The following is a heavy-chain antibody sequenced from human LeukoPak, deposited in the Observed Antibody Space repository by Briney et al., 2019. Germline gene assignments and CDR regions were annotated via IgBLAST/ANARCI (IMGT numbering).Heavy chain of an antibody. CDR1: GGSFSGYY. Sequence: SETLSLTCAVYGGSFSGYYWSWIRQPPGKGLEWIGEINHSGSTNYNPSLKSRVTISVDTSKNQFSLKLSSVTAADTAVYYCARAFSSSTVGGRFFDYWGQGTLVTVS. CDR2: INHSGST. CDR3: ARAFSSSTVGGRFFDY. D-gene: IGHD6-13*01. J-gene: IGHJ4*02. V-gene: IGHV4-34*01.